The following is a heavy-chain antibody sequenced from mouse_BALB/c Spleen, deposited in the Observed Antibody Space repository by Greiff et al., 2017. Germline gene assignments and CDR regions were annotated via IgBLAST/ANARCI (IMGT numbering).Heavy chain of an antibody. Sequence: QVQLQQPGAELVKPGASVKLSCKASGYTFTSYWMHWVKQRPGQGLEWIGEINPSNGRTNYNEKFKSKATLTVDKSSSTAYMQLSSLTSEDSAVYYCARPSTMITTSFAYWGQGTLVTVSA. CDR1: GYTFTSYW. D-gene: IGHD2-4*01. CDR3: ARPSTMITTSFAY. CDR2: INPSNGRT. V-gene: IGHV1S81*02. J-gene: IGHJ3*01.